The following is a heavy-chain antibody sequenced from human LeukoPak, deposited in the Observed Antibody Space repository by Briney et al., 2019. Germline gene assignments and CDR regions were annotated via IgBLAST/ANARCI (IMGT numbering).Heavy chain of an antibody. Sequence: SETLSLTCTVSGGSLSSYYWSWIRQPPGKGLEWIGYIYYSGSTTYNPSLRSRVTISVDTSKNQFSLKLRSVTAADPAVYYCARVFYYGSGTFDLWGRGTLVTVSS. CDR1: GGSLSSYY. D-gene: IGHD3-10*01. CDR3: ARVFYYGSGTFDL. J-gene: IGHJ2*01. V-gene: IGHV4-59*01. CDR2: IYYSGST.